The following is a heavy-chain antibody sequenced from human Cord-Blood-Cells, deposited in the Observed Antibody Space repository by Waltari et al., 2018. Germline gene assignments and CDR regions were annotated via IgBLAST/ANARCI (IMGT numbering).Heavy chain of an antibody. J-gene: IGHJ3*02. D-gene: IGHD7-27*01. CDR3: ARLLGYAFDI. V-gene: IGHV1-18*01. CDR1: GYPFTISG. CDR2: ISDYNGNT. Sequence: QVHLVPSGAEVKKPQAPVKVSCKASGYPFTISGISWVRQATGQVLEWMGWISDYNGNTNYAQKLQGRVTMTTDTSTSTAYMELRSLRSDDTAVYYCARLLGYAFDIWGQGTMVTVSS.